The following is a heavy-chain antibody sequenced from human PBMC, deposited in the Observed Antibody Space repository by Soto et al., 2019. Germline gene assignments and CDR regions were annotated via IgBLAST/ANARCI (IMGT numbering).Heavy chain of an antibody. V-gene: IGHV4-34*01. D-gene: IGHD1-26*01. J-gene: IGHJ4*02. CDR3: AGRWELRFDY. Sequence: QVQLQQWGAGLLKPSETLSLTCAVYGGSFSGYYWSWIRQPPGKGLEWIGEINHSGSTNYNPSPKSRVTISVNTSKNQFSLKLRSVTAADTAVYYCAGRWELRFDYWGQGTLVTVSS. CDR2: INHSGST. CDR1: GGSFSGYY.